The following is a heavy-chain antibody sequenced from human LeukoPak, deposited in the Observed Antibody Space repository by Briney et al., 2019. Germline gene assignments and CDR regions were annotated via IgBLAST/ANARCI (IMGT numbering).Heavy chain of an antibody. CDR1: GGSISSSPYY. J-gene: IGHJ5*02. CDR3: ARLGYTGTRFQFDP. V-gene: IGHV4-39*01. D-gene: IGHD5-12*01. CDR2: IYYTGST. Sequence: PSETLSLTCNVSGGSISSSPYYWGWIRQPPGKGLEWIGSIYYTGSTNYNPSLKSRVTMSVDTSKNQFSLKVTSVTAADPAVYYCARLGYTGTRFQFDPWGQGTLVTVSS.